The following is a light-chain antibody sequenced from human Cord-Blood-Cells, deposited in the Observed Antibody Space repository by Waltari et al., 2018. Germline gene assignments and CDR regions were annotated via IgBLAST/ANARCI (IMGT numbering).Light chain of an antibody. CDR2: EGS. Sequence: QSALTQPASVSGSPGQSITISCTGTSSDVGSYNLVPRYQQHPGNAPKLMIYEGSKRPSGVSNRFSGSKSGNTASLTISGLQAEDEADYYCCSYAGSSTFVVFGGGTKLTVL. CDR3: CSYAGSSTFVV. V-gene: IGLV2-23*03. J-gene: IGLJ2*01. CDR1: SSDVGSYNL.